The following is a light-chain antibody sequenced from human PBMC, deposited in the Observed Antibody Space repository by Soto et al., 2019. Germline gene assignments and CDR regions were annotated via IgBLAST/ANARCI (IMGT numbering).Light chain of an antibody. V-gene: IGLV2-14*01. CDR3: SSYTSSSTLV. CDR2: EVS. J-gene: IGLJ2*01. Sequence: QSVLTQPASVSGSPGQSITISCTGSSSDVGGYNYVSWYQQHPGKAPKLMIYEVSNRPSGISNRLSGSKSGNTASLTLSGLQAEDEADYYCSSYTSSSTLVFGGGTKVTV. CDR1: SSDVGGYNY.